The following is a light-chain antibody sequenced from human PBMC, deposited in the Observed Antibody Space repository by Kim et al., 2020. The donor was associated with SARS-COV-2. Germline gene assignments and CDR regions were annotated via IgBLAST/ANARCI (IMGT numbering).Light chain of an antibody. CDR2: EVS. CDR3: CSYAGSSTWV. J-gene: IGLJ3*02. CDR1: SSDVGSYNL. Sequence: KSITISCTGTSSDVGSYNLVSWYQQHPGKAPKLMIYEVSKRPSGVSNRFSGSKSGNTASLTISGLQAEDEADYYCCSYAGSSTWVFGGGTQLTV. V-gene: IGLV2-23*02.